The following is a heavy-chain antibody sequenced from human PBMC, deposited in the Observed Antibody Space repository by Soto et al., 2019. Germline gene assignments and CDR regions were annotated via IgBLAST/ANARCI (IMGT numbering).Heavy chain of an antibody. D-gene: IGHD4-4*01. Sequence: PGGSLRLSCAASGFTFSSYSMNWVRQAPGKGLEWVSYISSSSSTIYYADSVKGRFTISRDNAKNSLYLQMNSLRDEDTAVYYCAGILQPFLNYGMDVWGQGTTVTVS. J-gene: IGHJ6*02. CDR2: ISSSSSTI. CDR3: AGILQPFLNYGMDV. V-gene: IGHV3-48*02. CDR1: GFTFSSYS.